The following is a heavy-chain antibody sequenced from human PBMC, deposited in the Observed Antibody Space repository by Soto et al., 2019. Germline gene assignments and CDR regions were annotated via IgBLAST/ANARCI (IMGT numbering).Heavy chain of an antibody. CDR3: AKGTGNSSFTYNWPDY. CDR2: ISASGGST. D-gene: IGHD1-20*01. V-gene: IGHV3-23*01. Sequence: EVQLLESGGGLVQPGGSLRLSCAASGFTFSSYAMSWVRQAPGKGLEWVSAISASGGSTYYADSVKGRFTISRDNSKNPVYQHMNSLRAEDKGIYDCAKGTGNSSFTYNWPDYWGQGRLVTVSA. J-gene: IGHJ4*02. CDR1: GFTFSSYA.